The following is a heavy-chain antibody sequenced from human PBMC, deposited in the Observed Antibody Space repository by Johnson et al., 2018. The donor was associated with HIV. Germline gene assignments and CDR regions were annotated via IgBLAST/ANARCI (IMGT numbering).Heavy chain of an antibody. Sequence: QVQLVESGGGLVNPGGSLRLSCAASGFTFSDYYMSCIRQTPGQGLEWVAFIRYDGSNKYYADSVKGRFTISRHNSKNTLYLQMNSLRAEDTAVYYCARDSPRIVGVPDAFDIWGQGTMVTVSS. V-gene: IGHV3-30*02. CDR1: GFTFSDYY. CDR2: IRYDGSNK. J-gene: IGHJ3*02. CDR3: ARDSPRIVGVPDAFDI. D-gene: IGHD1-26*01.